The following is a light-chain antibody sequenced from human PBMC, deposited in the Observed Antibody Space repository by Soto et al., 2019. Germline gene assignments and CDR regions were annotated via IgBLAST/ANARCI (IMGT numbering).Light chain of an antibody. CDR1: QSISIY. CDR3: QQSYSTPT. J-gene: IGKJ1*01. CDR2: TAS. Sequence: DFQLTQSPSSLSASVGDRVTITCRASQSISIYLNWYQYKPGKAPKLLIYTASSLESGVPPRFSGSGSGTDFTLTSSSLQLEDFATYYCQQSYSTPTFGQGTKVEIK. V-gene: IGKV1-39*01.